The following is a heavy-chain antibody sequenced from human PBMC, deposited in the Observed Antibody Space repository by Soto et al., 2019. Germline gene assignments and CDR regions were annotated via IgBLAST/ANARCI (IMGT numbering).Heavy chain of an antibody. CDR2: IYATGTT. D-gene: IGHD1-1*01. Sequence: PSETLSLTCTVSGASISGFYWSWIRKSAGKGLEWIGRIYATGTTDYNPSLKSRVMMSVDTSKKQFSLKLRSVTAADTAVYYCVRDGTKTLRDWFDPWGKGIWFTVSS. CDR1: GASISGFY. J-gene: IGHJ5*02. CDR3: VRDGTKTLRDWFDP. V-gene: IGHV4-4*07.